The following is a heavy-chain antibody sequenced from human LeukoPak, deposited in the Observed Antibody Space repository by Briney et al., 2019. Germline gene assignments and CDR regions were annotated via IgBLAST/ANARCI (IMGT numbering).Heavy chain of an antibody. D-gene: IGHD1-1*01. CDR1: GFTLSGYA. J-gene: IGHJ4*02. Sequence: GGSLRLSCAASGFTLSGYAIHWVRQAPGQGLEWVAVISSDGRDKHHADSVKGRFTISRDNSKNTLYLQTNSLRAEDTAVYYCARSAAGTYYWGQGTLVTVSS. CDR3: ARSAAGTYY. CDR2: ISSDGRDK. V-gene: IGHV3-30*03.